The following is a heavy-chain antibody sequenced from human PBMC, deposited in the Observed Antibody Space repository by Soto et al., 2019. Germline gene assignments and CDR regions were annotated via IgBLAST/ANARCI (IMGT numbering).Heavy chain of an antibody. CDR2: IYYSGST. J-gene: IGHJ6*02. CDR1: GGSISSGGYY. V-gene: IGHV4-31*03. D-gene: IGHD3-9*01. Sequence: SETLSLTCTVSGGSISSGGYYWSWIRQHPGKGLEWIGYIYYSGSTYYNPSLKSRVTISVDTSKNQFSLKLSSVTAADTAVYCWGRDIAFFFYDILTGPESVYYYYGMDVGGQGTTVTVPS. CDR3: GRDIAFFFYDILTGPESVYYYYGMDV.